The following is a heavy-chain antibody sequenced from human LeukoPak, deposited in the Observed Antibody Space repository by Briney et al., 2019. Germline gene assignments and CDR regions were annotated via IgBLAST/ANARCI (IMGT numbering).Heavy chain of an antibody. Sequence: SETLSLTCTVSGGSISSSSYYWGWIRQPPGKGLEWIGSIYYSGSTYYNPSLKSRVTMSVDTSKNQFSLKLSSVTAADTAVYYCARAGSAFDIWGQGTMVTVSS. CDR3: ARAGSAFDI. CDR2: IYYSGST. J-gene: IGHJ3*02. V-gene: IGHV4-39*07. CDR1: GGSISSSSYY.